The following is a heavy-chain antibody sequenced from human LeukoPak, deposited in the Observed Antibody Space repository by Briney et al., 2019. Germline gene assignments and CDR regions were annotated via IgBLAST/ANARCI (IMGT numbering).Heavy chain of an antibody. CDR2: IYYSGST. CDR1: GGSISSYY. D-gene: IGHD3-16*01. CDR3: ARDGGAASDNAFDI. V-gene: IGHV4-59*12. J-gene: IGHJ3*02. Sequence: KPSETLSLTCTVSGGSISSYYWSWIRQPPGKGLEWIGYIYYSGSTNYNPSLKSRVTISVDTSKNQFSLKLSSVTAADMAVYYCARDGGAASDNAFDIWGQGTVVIVSS.